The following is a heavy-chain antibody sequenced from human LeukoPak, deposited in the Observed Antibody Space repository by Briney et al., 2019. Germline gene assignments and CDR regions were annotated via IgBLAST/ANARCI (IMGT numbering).Heavy chain of an antibody. CDR1: GFTFSIYA. Sequence: PGGSLRLSCAASGFTFSIYAMNWVRQAPGKGLEWVSGISDSGDSTYYADSVKGRFTISRDNSKNTLYLQMNSLRAEDTAVYYCAKDQMGYCSGGSCYDFDYWGQGTLVTVSS. J-gene: IGHJ4*02. V-gene: IGHV3-23*01. CDR2: ISDSGDST. CDR3: AKDQMGYCSGGSCYDFDY. D-gene: IGHD2-15*01.